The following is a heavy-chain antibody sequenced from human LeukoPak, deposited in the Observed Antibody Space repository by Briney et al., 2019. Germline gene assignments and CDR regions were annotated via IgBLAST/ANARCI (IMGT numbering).Heavy chain of an antibody. CDR1: GYTFTSYA. CDR3: ARAPGIAEPDGYFMDV. V-gene: IGHV7-4-1*02. Sequence: ASVKVSCKASGYTFTSYAMNWVRQAPGQGLEWMGWINVNTGNPTYAQGFTGRFLFSLDTSVSTAYLEISSLQAEDTAVYYCARAPGIAEPDGYFMDVCGKGTTVTVSS. D-gene: IGHD6-13*01. CDR2: INVNTGNP. J-gene: IGHJ6*03.